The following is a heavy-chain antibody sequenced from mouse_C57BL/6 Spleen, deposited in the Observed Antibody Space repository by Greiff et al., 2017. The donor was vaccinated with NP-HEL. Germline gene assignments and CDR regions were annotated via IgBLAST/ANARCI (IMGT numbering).Heavy chain of an antibody. CDR2: INPYNGGT. J-gene: IGHJ4*01. V-gene: IGHV1-19*01. D-gene: IGHD3-2*02. CDR1: GYTFTDYY. Sequence: EVQLQQSGPVLVKPGASVKMSCKASGYTFTDYYMNWVKQSHGKSLEWIGVINPYNGGTSYNQKFKGKATLTVDKSSSTAYMELNSLTSEDSAVYYCAETAQATPYAMDYWGQGTSVTVSS. CDR3: AETAQATPYAMDY.